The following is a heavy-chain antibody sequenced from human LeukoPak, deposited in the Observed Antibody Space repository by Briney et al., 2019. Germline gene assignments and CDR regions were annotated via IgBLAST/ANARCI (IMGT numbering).Heavy chain of an antibody. CDR2: ITGSGSNI. CDR3: AKGQVGYCSSTSCYAFDY. V-gene: IGHV3-23*01. J-gene: IGHJ4*02. D-gene: IGHD2-2*01. Sequence: GRSLRLSCAASGFTFSSYAMSWVRQAPGKGLERVSGITGSGSNIYYADSVKGRFTISRDNSKNTLYLQMNSLRAEDTAIYYCAKGQVGYCSSTSCYAFDYWGQGILVTVSS. CDR1: GFTFSSYA.